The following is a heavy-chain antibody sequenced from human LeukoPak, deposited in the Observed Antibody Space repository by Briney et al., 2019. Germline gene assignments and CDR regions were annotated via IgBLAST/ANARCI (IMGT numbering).Heavy chain of an antibody. CDR3: ARVRASRHDYGDFDY. Sequence: GGSLRLSCAASGFTFSTYAMHWVRQAPGKGLEWVAVISYDGSNKYYADSVKGRFTVSRGDSKNTLSLQMNSLRAEDTAVYYCARVRASRHDYGDFDYWGQGALVTVSS. D-gene: IGHD4-17*01. CDR1: GFTFSTYA. J-gene: IGHJ4*02. CDR2: ISYDGSNK. V-gene: IGHV3-30-3*01.